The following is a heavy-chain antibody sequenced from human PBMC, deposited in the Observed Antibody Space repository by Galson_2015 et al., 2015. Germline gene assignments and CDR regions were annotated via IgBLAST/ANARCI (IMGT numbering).Heavy chain of an antibody. Sequence: SVKVSCKASGGTFSSYAISWVRQAPGQGLEWMGGIIPIFGTANYAQKFQGRVTITADESTSTAYMELSSLRSEDTAVYYCARLKIRTNWLLNHDAFDIWGQGTMVTVSS. CDR1: GGTFSSYA. D-gene: IGHD3-9*01. V-gene: IGHV1-69*13. CDR2: IIPIFGTA. CDR3: ARLKIRTNWLLNHDAFDI. J-gene: IGHJ3*02.